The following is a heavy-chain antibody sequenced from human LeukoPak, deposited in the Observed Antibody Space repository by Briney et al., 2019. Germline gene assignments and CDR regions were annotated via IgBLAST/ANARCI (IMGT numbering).Heavy chain of an antibody. D-gene: IGHD3-3*01. V-gene: IGHV3-23*01. CDR1: GFTFSSYA. CDR2: ISGSGGST. Sequence: PGGSLRLSCAASGFTFSSYAMSWVRQAPGKGLEWVSTISGSGGSTYYADSVKGRFTISRDNSKNTLYLQMNSLRAEDTAVYYCVKDGGYDFWSGYPKGFAYWGQGTLVTVSS. CDR3: VKDGGYDFWSGYPKGFAY. J-gene: IGHJ4*02.